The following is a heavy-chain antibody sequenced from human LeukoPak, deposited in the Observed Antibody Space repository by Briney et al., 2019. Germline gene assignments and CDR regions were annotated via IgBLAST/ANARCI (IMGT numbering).Heavy chain of an antibody. CDR3: ARGAPGSYCSGGSCPYFDF. D-gene: IGHD2-15*01. Sequence: ASVKVSCKASGYTFTSYDINWVRQATGQGLERMGWMNPNSGNTGYAQKFQGRVTMTSNTSISTAYMEVTSLKSEDTAVYYCARGAPGSYCSGGSCPYFDFWGQGTLATVSS. V-gene: IGHV1-8*01. CDR1: GYTFTSYD. CDR2: MNPNSGNT. J-gene: IGHJ4*02.